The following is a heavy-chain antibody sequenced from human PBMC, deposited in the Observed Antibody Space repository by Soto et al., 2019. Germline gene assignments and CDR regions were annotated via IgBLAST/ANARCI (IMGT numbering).Heavy chain of an antibody. J-gene: IGHJ4*02. CDR3: AADPYYYASGY. Sequence: GGSLRLSCAASGLTLSDYYMTWIRQAPGKGLEWVSYISHSGSTIYYADSVKGRFTVSRDNAKNSLYLRVSSLRAEDTAVYYCAADPYYYASGYWGQGTLVTVSS. V-gene: IGHV3-11*01. CDR2: ISHSGSTI. CDR1: GLTLSDYY. D-gene: IGHD3-10*01.